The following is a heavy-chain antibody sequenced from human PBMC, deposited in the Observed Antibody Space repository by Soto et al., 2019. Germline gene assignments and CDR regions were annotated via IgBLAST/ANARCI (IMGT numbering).Heavy chain of an antibody. J-gene: IGHJ6*02. V-gene: IGHV3-30*18. CDR1: GFTFSNYG. CDR3: AKDDGSTWSMFYSYYGVDV. CDR2: ISYDGSSK. Sequence: QVQLVESGGGVVQPGRSLRLSCAASGFTFSNYGIHWVRQAPGKGLEWVAVISYDGSSKDYADSVKGRFTISRDNSKSTLYLQMNSLTIEDTAVYYCAKDDGSTWSMFYSYYGVDVWGQGTTVTVSS. D-gene: IGHD6-13*01.